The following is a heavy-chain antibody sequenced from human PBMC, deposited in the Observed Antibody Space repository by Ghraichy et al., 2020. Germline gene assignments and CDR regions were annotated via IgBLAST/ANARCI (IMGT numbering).Heavy chain of an antibody. D-gene: IGHD6-19*01. J-gene: IGHJ4*02. V-gene: IGHV3-23*01. CDR3: AKMMYVGAVAGHFDY. Sequence: LSLTCAASGFTFSSYAMSWVRQAPGKGLEWVSAISGSGGSTYYADSVKGRFTISRDNSKNTLYLQMNSLRAEDTAVYYCAKMMYVGAVAGHFDYWGQGTLVTVSS. CDR2: ISGSGGST. CDR1: GFTFSSYA.